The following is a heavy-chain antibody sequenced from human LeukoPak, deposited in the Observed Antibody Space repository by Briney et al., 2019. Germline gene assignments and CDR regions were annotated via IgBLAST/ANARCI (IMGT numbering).Heavy chain of an antibody. V-gene: IGHV2-5*02. CDR3: ARVLIAAAGDY. J-gene: IGHJ4*02. CDR1: GFSLSTSGVG. Sequence: SGPTLVKPTQTLTLACTFSGFSLSTSGVGVGWIRQPPGKALEWLALIYWDDDKRYSPSLKSRLTITKDTSKNQVVLTMTNMDPVDTATYYCARVLIAAAGDYWGQGTLVTVSS. CDR2: IYWDDDK. D-gene: IGHD6-13*01.